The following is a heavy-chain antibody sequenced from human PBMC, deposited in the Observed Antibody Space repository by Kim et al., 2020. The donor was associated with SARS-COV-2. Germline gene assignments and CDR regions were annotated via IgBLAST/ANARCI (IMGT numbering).Heavy chain of an antibody. J-gene: IGHJ6*02. CDR2: IIPIFGTA. CDR1: GGTFSSYA. D-gene: IGHD4-17*01. CDR3: ARARPYDYGDYVRERYYGMDV. Sequence: SVKVSCKASGGTFSSYAISWVRQAPGQGLEWMGGIIPIFGTANYAQKFQGRVTITADESTSTAYMELSSLRSEDTAVYYCARARPYDYGDYVRERYYGMDVWGQGTTVTVSS. V-gene: IGHV1-69*13.